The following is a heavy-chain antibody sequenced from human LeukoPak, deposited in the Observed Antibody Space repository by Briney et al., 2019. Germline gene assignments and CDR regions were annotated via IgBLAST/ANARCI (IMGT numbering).Heavy chain of an antibody. J-gene: IGHJ6*04. Sequence: ASVKVSCKASGGTFSSYAISWVRQAPGQRLEWMGWINAGNGNAKYSQTFQGRVTITRDTSASTAHMELSSLRSEDTAVYYCARGQLVIEYYYYGMDVWGKGTTVTVSS. CDR3: ARGQLVIEYYYYGMDV. D-gene: IGHD6-13*01. CDR2: INAGNGNA. V-gene: IGHV1-3*01. CDR1: GGTFSSYA.